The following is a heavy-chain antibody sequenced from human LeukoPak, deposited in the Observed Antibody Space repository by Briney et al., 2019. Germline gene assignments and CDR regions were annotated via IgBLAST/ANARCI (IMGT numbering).Heavy chain of an antibody. D-gene: IGHD6-13*01. Sequence: GGSLRLSCAASGFTFSSYWMSWVRQAPGKGLEWVANIKEDGSEQHYEDSVKGRFTISRDNAKNSLYLQMNSLRGEDTALYYCARERIATASAGDYWGQGTLVTVSS. CDR1: GFTFSSYW. J-gene: IGHJ4*02. CDR3: ARERIATASAGDY. V-gene: IGHV3-7*01. CDR2: IKEDGSEQ.